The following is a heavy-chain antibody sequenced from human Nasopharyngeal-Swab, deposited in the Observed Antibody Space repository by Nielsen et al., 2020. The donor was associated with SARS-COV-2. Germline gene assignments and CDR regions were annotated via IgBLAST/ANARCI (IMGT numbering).Heavy chain of an antibody. V-gene: IGHV3-11*01. D-gene: IGHD3-3*01. J-gene: IGHJ6*02. CDR3: AKDMPLFDDFWSGRMDV. CDR1: GGSFSGYY. Sequence: LSLTCAVYGGSFSGYYWSWIRQPPGKGLEWVSYISSSGSTIYYADSVKGRFTISRDNAKNSLYLQMNSLRAEDTALYYCAKDMPLFDDFWSGRMDVWGQGTTVTVSS. CDR2: ISSSGSTI.